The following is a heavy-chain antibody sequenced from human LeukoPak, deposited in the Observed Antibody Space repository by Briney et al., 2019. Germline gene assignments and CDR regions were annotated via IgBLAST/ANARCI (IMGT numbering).Heavy chain of an antibody. D-gene: IGHD1-1*01. CDR2: TSYDGSNK. Sequence: GGSLRLSCAASGFTFSSYAMHWVRQAPGKGLEWVAVTSYDGSNKYYADSVKGRFTISRDNSKNTLYLQMNSLRAEDTAVYYCARVQLDHTTYYYFDYWGQGTLVTVSS. J-gene: IGHJ4*02. CDR3: ARVQLDHTTYYYFDY. CDR1: GFTFSSYA. V-gene: IGHV3-30-3*01.